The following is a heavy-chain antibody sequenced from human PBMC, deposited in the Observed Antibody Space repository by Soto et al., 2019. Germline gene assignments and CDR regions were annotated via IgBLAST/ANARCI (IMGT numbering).Heavy chain of an antibody. CDR2: ISYDGSNK. CDR1: GFTFSSYG. V-gene: IGHV3-30*18. CDR3: AKDPDNYDFWSGYYARYFDY. D-gene: IGHD3-3*01. J-gene: IGHJ4*02. Sequence: QVQLVESGGGVVQPGRSLRLSCAASGFTFSSYGMHWVRQAPGKGLEWVAVISYDGSNKYYADPVKGRFTISRDNSKNTLYLQMNSLRAEDTAVYYCAKDPDNYDFWSGYYARYFDYWGQGTLVTVSS.